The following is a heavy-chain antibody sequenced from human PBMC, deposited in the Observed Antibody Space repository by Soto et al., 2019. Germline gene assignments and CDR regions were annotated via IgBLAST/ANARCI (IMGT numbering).Heavy chain of an antibody. J-gene: IGHJ4*02. CDR3: ARHNYGSGSTYFDY. V-gene: IGHV4-39*01. Sequence: SETLSLTCTVSGGSISSSSYYWGWIRQPPGKGLEWIGSIYYSGSTYYNPSLKSRVTISVDTSKNQFSLKLSSVTAADTAVYYCARHNYGSGSTYFDYWGQGSLVTVSS. CDR1: GGSISSSSYY. D-gene: IGHD3-10*01. CDR2: IYYSGST.